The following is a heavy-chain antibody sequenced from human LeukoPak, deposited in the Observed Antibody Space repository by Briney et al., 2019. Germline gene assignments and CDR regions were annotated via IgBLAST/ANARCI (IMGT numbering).Heavy chain of an antibody. CDR1: GGSVSSGRYY. V-gene: IGHV4-61*01. J-gene: IGHJ4*02. CDR2: IYYSGST. Sequence: SETLSLTCTVSGGSVSSGRYYWSWIRQPPGKGLEWVGYIYYSGSTNYNPSLKSRVTISVDTSKNQVSLRLSSVTAADTAVYYCARHGTISSESYFDYWGQGALVTVSS. CDR3: ARHGTISSESYFDY. D-gene: IGHD1-14*01.